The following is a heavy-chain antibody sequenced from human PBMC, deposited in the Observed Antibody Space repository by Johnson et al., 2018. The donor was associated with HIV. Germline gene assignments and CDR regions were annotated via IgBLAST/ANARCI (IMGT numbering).Heavy chain of an antibody. Sequence: QVQLVESGGGVVQPGRSLRLSCAASGFTFSSYGIHWVRQAPGKGLEWVAFISYDGSNKYYADSVKGRFTLSRDNSKNTLDLQMNSLTIEDTAVFYCAKTRMGGIHGLRWAMWG. D-gene: IGHD3-10*01. CDR2: ISYDGSNK. CDR3: AKTRMGGIHGLRWAM. CDR1: GFTFSSYG. V-gene: IGHV3-30*18. J-gene: IGHJ1*01.